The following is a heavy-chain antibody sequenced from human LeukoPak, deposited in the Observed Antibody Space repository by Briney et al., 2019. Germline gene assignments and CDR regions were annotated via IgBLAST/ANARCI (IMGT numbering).Heavy chain of an antibody. D-gene: IGHD3-10*01. J-gene: IGHJ4*02. Sequence: SVKVSCKASGGTFSSYAISWVRQAPGQGLEWVGRIIPILGIANYAQKFQGRVTITADKSTSTAYMELSSLRSEDTAVYYCVWFGELSSFDYWGQGTLVTVSS. CDR1: GGTFSSYA. CDR2: IIPILGIA. V-gene: IGHV1-69*04. CDR3: VWFGELSSFDY.